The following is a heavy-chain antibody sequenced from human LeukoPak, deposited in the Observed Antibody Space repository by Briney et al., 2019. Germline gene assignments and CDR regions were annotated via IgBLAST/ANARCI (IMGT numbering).Heavy chain of an antibody. CDR3: AKISSSAEPNFDY. D-gene: IGHD1-14*01. CDR2: IWPDGSKK. V-gene: IGHV3-30*02. J-gene: IGHJ4*02. Sequence: PGGSLRLSCAAYGFTFSSYAMHWVRQAPGKGLEWVAFIWPDGSKKYYADSVKGRFTISRDNSKSTLSLQMNSLRPEDTALYFCAKISSSAEPNFDYWGQGTLLTVSS. CDR1: GFTFSSYA.